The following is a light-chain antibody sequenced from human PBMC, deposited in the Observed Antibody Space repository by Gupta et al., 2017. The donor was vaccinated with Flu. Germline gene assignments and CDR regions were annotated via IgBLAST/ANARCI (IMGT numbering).Light chain of an antibody. CDR3: HHYGGSRT. V-gene: IGKV3-20*01. CDR1: ESVSNTN. CDR2: DAS. Sequence: EIVWTQSPGTLSLLPGQRASLSCRASESVSNTNLAWYQQKPGQAPRLLIYDASRRASGIPDRFSGSGSGTDFTLTSTRLEPEDFAVYYCHHYGGSRTFGQGTKVEVK. J-gene: IGKJ1*01.